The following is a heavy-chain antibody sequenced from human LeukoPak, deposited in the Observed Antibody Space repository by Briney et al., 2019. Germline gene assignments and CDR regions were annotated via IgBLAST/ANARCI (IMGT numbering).Heavy chain of an antibody. CDR1: GFTFSSYA. D-gene: IGHD1-26*01. J-gene: IGHJ4*02. Sequence: GGSLRLSCAASGFTFSSYAMHWVRQAPGKGLEWVAVISYDGSNKYYADSVKGRFTISRDNSKNTLYLQMNSLRAEDTAVYYCARATKGCELHYWGQGTLVTVSS. CDR2: ISYDGSNK. V-gene: IGHV3-30-3*01. CDR3: ARATKGCELHY.